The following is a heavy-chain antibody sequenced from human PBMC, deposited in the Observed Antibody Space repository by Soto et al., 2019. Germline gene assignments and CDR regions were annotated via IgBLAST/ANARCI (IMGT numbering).Heavy chain of an antibody. V-gene: IGHV4-59*08. Sequence: PEETLSLTCTVSGGSIGRYYWVWIRQPPGKGLEWIGYIYYSGISNYNPSLNSRVTISVDTSKNQFSLKVTSVTAADTALYYCARDYFDSSDYTTNCFDPWGQGTLVTVSS. CDR1: GGSIGRYY. D-gene: IGHD3-22*01. CDR2: IYYSGIS. J-gene: IGHJ5*02. CDR3: ARDYFDSSDYTTNCFDP.